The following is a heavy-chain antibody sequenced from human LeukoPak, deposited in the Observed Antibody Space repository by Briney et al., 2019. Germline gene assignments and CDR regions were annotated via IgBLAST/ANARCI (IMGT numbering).Heavy chain of an antibody. CDR3: ARLVVPAAAPRYYFDY. CDR1: GGSLSSGGYY. J-gene: IGHJ4*02. D-gene: IGHD2-2*01. V-gene: IGHV4-31*03. Sequence: SETLSLTCTVSGGSLSSGGYYWSWIRQHPGKGLEWIGYIYYSGSTYYNPSLKSRVTISVDTSKNQFSLKLSSVTAADTAVYYCARLVVPAAAPRYYFDYWGQGTLVTVSS. CDR2: IYYSGST.